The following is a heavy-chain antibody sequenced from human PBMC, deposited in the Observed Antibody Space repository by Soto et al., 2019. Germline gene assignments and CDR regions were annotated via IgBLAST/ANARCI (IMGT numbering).Heavy chain of an antibody. CDR3: TRDGSAPYYYYGMDS. CDR1: GYTFTSYG. CDR2: INTHNGNT. D-gene: IGHD3-10*01. J-gene: IGHJ6*02. V-gene: IGHV1-18*01. Sequence: ASVKVSCKASGYTFTSYGISWVRQAPGQGLEWLGWINTHNGNTNYAQNLQGRVIMTADTSTSTAYMELRSLRSDDTAIYYCTRDGSAPYYYYGMDSWGQGTMVTVSS.